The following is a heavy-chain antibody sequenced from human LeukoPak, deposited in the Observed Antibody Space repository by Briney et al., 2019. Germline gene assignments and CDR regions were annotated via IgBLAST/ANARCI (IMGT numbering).Heavy chain of an antibody. CDR3: ARLPGKWLVSLVADDAFDI. V-gene: IGHV1-69*04. CDR2: IIPILGIA. D-gene: IGHD6-19*01. Sequence: GASVTVSCKASGGTFSSYAISWVRQAPGQGLEWMGRIIPILGIANYAQKFQGRVTITADKSTSTAYMELSSLRSEDTAVYYCARLPGKWLVSLVADDAFDIWGQGTMVTVSS. CDR1: GGTFSSYA. J-gene: IGHJ3*02.